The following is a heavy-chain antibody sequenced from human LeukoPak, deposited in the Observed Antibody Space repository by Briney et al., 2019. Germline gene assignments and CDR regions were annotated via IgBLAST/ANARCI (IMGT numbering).Heavy chain of an antibody. CDR2: ISSSSSTI. D-gene: IGHD4-17*01. V-gene: IGHV3-48*04. J-gene: IGHJ4*02. CDR3: ARDPSYGDYSFDY. Sequence: GGSLRLSCAASGFTFSSYSMNWVRQAPGKGLEWVSYISSSSSTIYYADSVKGRFTISRDNAKNSLYLQMNSLRAEDTAVYYCARDPSYGDYSFDYWGQGTLVTVSS. CDR1: GFTFSSYS.